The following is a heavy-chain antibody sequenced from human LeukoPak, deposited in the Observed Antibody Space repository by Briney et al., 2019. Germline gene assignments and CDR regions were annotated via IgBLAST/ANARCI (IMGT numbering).Heavy chain of an antibody. CDR1: GFTFSSYS. V-gene: IGHV3-21*01. J-gene: IGHJ4*02. D-gene: IGHD6-13*01. CDR2: ISSSSSYI. Sequence: GGSLRLSCAASGFTFSSYSMNWVRQAPGEGLEWVSSISSSSSYIYYADSVKGRFTISRDNAKNSLYLQMNSLRAEDTAVYYCARDSGSSSWYTGALYWGQGTLVTVSS. CDR3: ARDSGSSSWYTGALY.